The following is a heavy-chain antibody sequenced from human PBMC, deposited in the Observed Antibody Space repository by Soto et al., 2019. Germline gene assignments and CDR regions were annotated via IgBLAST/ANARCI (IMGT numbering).Heavy chain of an antibody. J-gene: IGHJ6*02. D-gene: IGHD2-15*01. CDR1: EFKFVDFA. V-gene: IGHV3-23*01. CDR2: ISWSGGST. CDR3: ANLVARYYHGLDV. Sequence: SKRLSRAASEFKFVDFAIRRVLQIQGKGLEWVSGISWSGGSTGYADSVKGRFTISRDNSKNTLYLQMNSLRAEDTAVYYGANLVARYYHGLDVWGQGTTVTVSS.